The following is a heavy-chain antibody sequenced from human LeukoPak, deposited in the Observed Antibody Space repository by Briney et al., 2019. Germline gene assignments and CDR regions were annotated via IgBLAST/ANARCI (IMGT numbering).Heavy chain of an antibody. CDR2: ISYDGSNK. V-gene: IGHV3-30-3*01. Sequence: GRSLRLSCAASGFTFSSYAMHWVRQAPGKGLEWGAVISYDGSNKYYADSVKGRFTISRDNSKNTLYMQMKRLRAEDTAVYYCAKELYYYDISGYPTPGFDYSGQGTLVTVSS. CDR1: GFTFSSYA. J-gene: IGHJ4*02. CDR3: AKELYYYDISGYPTPGFDY. D-gene: IGHD3-22*01.